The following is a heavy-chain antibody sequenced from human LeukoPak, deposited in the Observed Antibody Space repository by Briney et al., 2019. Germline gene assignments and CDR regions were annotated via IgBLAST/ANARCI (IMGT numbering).Heavy chain of an antibody. J-gene: IGHJ4*02. Sequence: GASVKGSCKASGYTFTGYYMHWVRQAPGQGLEWMGWINPNSGGTNYAQKFQGWVTMTRDTSISTAYMELSRLRSDDTAVYYCARDSTRARFDYWGQGTLVTVSS. D-gene: IGHD5/OR15-5a*01. V-gene: IGHV1-2*04. CDR3: ARDSTRARFDY. CDR1: GYTFTGYY. CDR2: INPNSGGT.